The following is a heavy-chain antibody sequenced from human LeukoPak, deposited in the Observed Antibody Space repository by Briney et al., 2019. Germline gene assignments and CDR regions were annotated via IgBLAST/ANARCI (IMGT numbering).Heavy chain of an antibody. D-gene: IGHD2-2*01. Sequence: PGGSLRLSCAASGFTFSNAWMSWVRQAPGKGLEWVAFIRYDETNKYYADSVKGRFTISRDNSNNTLYLQMNSLRTEDTAVYYCAKDRSTSLMDVWGKGTTVTVSS. CDR3: AKDRSTSLMDV. J-gene: IGHJ6*04. CDR2: IRYDETNK. V-gene: IGHV3-30*02. CDR1: GFTFSNAW.